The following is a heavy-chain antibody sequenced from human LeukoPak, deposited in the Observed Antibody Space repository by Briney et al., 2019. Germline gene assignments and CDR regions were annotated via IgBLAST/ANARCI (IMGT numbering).Heavy chain of an antibody. Sequence: ADKVSCKASGYTFTSYAISWVRQAPRQGLEWMGWISAYNGNRNYAQKLQGRVTMTTDTSTSTSYMELRSLRSDDTAVYYCARDSSAMVRNYFDYWGQGTLVTASS. D-gene: IGHD5-18*01. CDR1: GYTFTSYA. CDR3: ARDSSAMVRNYFDY. J-gene: IGHJ4*02. CDR2: ISAYNGNR. V-gene: IGHV1-18*01.